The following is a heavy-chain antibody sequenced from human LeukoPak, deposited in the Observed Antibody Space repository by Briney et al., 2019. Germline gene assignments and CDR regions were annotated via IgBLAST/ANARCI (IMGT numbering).Heavy chain of an antibody. CDR3: ARHVLRRAPRFDP. CDR1: GGSISSYY. CDR2: IYYSGST. J-gene: IGHJ5*02. V-gene: IGHV4-59*08. Sequence: PSETLSLTCTVSGGSISSYYWSWIRQPPGKGLEWIGYIYYSGSTSYNPSLKSRVTISVDTSKNQFSLKLSSVTAADTAVYYCARHVLRRAPRFDPWGQGTLVTVSS. D-gene: IGHD2/OR15-2a*01.